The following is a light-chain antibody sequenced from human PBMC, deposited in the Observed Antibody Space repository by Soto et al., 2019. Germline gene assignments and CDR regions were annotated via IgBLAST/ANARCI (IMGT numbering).Light chain of an antibody. CDR3: CSNTDSTIWV. Sequence: QSVLTQPRSVSGSPGQSVTISCTGTSSDVGGYNYVSWYQQHPGKAPKVMIYEDTKRPSGVSYRFSGSTSGNTASLTISGLQAEDEADYYCCSNTDSTIWVFGGGTKVTLL. V-gene: IGLV2-11*01. CDR1: SSDVGGYNY. J-gene: IGLJ3*02. CDR2: EDT.